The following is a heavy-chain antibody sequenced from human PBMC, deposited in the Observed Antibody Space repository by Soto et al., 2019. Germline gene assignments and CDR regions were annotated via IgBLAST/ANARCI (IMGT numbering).Heavy chain of an antibody. V-gene: IGHV3-33*01. J-gene: IGHJ4*02. Sequence: QVQLVESGGGVVQPGRSLRLSCAASGFTFSSYGMHWVRQAPGKGLEWVAVIWYDGSNKYYADSVKGRFTISRDNSKNTLYLQMNSLRAEDTAVYYCARDCTAMVNYPLDYWGQGTLVTVSS. CDR2: IWYDGSNK. CDR1: GFTFSSYG. CDR3: ARDCTAMVNYPLDY. D-gene: IGHD5-18*01.